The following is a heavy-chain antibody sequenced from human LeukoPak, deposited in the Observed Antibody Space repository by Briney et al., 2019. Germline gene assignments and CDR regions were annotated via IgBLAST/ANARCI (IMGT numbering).Heavy chain of an antibody. CDR2: IGSDGSTT. Sequence: GGSLRLSCVASGFTFSSYWMHWVRQPPGNGLVWVSRIGSDGSTTTYADSVKGRLTISRDNAKNTLYLQMNSLRAEDTAVYYCARERSGSSGYYSAIDSWGQGTLVTVSS. CDR3: ARERSGSSGYYSAIDS. D-gene: IGHD3-22*01. V-gene: IGHV3-74*01. J-gene: IGHJ4*02. CDR1: GFTFSSYW.